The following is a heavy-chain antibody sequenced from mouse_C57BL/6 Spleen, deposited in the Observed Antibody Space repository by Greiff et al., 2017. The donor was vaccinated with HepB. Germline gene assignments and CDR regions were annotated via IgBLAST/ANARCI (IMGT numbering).Heavy chain of an antibody. D-gene: IGHD2-2*01. CDR1: GFTFSDYG. Sequence: EVQVVESGGGLVKPGGSLKLSCAASGFTFSDYGMHWVRQAPEKGLEWVAYISSGSSTIYYADTVKGRFTISRDNAKNTLFLQMTSLRSEDTAMYYCARRVTTDWYFDVWGTGTTVTVSS. CDR2: ISSGSSTI. V-gene: IGHV5-17*01. J-gene: IGHJ1*03. CDR3: ARRVTTDWYFDV.